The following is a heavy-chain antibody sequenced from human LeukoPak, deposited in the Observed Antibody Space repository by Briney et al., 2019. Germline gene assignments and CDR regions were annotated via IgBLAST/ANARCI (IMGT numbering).Heavy chain of an antibody. V-gene: IGHV3-72*01. Sequence: GGSLTLSCAASGFTFTNHYMDWVRQAPGMGLEWIAGTTNTPNAYTTAYAASVRGRFTVSRDDSKSLLHLQMSSLKTDDTAVYYCGRDTATAIDYWGRGTLVTVSS. J-gene: IGHJ4*02. CDR1: GFTFTNHY. CDR3: GRDTATAIDY. CDR2: TTNTPNAYTT. D-gene: IGHD5-18*01.